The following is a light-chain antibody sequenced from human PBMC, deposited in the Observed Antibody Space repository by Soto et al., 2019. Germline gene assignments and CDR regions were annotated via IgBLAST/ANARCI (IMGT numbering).Light chain of an antibody. Sequence: QSALTQPASVSGSPGQSITISCTGTSNDVGGHDYVSWYQQHPGKAPKLMIYDVISRPSGVSDRFSGSKSGHTASLTISGLRPLDEADYYCASYTSSSTLVFGTGTKLTVL. CDR1: SNDVGGHDY. CDR2: DVI. J-gene: IGLJ1*01. CDR3: ASYTSSSTLV. V-gene: IGLV2-14*03.